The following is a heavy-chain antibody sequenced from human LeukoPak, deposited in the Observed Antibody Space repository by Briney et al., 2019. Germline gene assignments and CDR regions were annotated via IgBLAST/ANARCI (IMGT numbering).Heavy chain of an antibody. Sequence: GGSLRLSCAAYGFTFSSYGMSWVRQAPGKGLEWVSAISGSGGSTYYADSVKGRFTISRDNSKNTLYLQMNSLRAEDTAVYYWANGLRSGNYYGSGSYYHNFDYWGQGTLVTVSS. V-gene: IGHV3-23*01. CDR3: ANGLRSGNYYGSGSYYHNFDY. CDR1: GFTFSSYG. D-gene: IGHD3-10*01. J-gene: IGHJ4*02. CDR2: ISGSGGST.